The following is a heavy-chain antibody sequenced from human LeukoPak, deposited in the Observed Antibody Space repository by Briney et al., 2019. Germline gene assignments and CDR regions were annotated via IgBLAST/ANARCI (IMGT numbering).Heavy chain of an antibody. CDR2: INQDGNGK. CDR1: GFTFSTYW. Sequence: GGSLRLSCAASGFTFSTYWMSWVRQAPGKGLEWVANINQDGNGKHYLDSVKGRFTISRDNAKNSLYLQMSDLRAEDTSVYYCARDYNYCSSGRCYDAFDIWGQGTMVTVSS. V-gene: IGHV3-7*01. D-gene: IGHD2-2*01. CDR3: ARDYNYCSSGRCYDAFDI. J-gene: IGHJ3*02.